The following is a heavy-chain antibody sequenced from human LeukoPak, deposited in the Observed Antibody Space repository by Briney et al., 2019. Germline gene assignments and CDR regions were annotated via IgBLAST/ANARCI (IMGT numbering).Heavy chain of an antibody. D-gene: IGHD3-3*01. J-gene: IGHJ5*02. V-gene: IGHV4-61*01. CDR1: GGSVSSGSYY. Sequence: TSETLSLTCTVSGGSVSSGSYYWSWIRQPPGKGLDWIGYIYYSGSTKYNPSLESRVTISVDTSKNQFSLKLNSVTAADTAVYYCARVSTPLRFSNWFDPWGQGTLVTVSS. CDR3: ARVSTPLRFSNWFDP. CDR2: IYYSGST.